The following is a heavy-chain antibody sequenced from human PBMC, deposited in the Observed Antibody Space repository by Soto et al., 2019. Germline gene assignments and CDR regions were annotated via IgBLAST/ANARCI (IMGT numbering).Heavy chain of an antibody. D-gene: IGHD2-15*01. J-gene: IGHJ4*02. Sequence: EVQLSESGGGLVQPGGSLRLSCAASEFIFSNYVMSWVRQPPGEGLEWVSSIGRSGAATYYADSVKGRFTLSRDNSKDTLYLQMNSLRVDDAAVYYCVTSERCSYWGQGTLVTVSS. CDR1: EFIFSNYV. CDR2: IGRSGAAT. V-gene: IGHV3-23*01. CDR3: VTSERCSY.